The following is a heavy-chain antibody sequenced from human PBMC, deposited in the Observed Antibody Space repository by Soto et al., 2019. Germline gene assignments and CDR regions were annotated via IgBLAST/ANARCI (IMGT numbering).Heavy chain of an antibody. CDR2: IHSDANK. Sequence: EVQLVETGGGLIQPGGSLRLSCAASGFNVSSNSMNWVRQAPGKGLEWLSLIHSDANKKYADSVKGRFTVSRDNSENKFYLQKNSLRGEDTAVYYCARHVWLESWGQGTLVTVSS. V-gene: IGHV3-53*02. CDR3: ARHVWLES. CDR1: GFNVSSNS. J-gene: IGHJ5*01.